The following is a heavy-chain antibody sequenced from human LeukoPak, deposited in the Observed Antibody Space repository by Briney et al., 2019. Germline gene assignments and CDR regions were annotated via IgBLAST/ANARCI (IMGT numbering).Heavy chain of an antibody. CDR3: AREGNWFDP. CDR1: GGSICSYF. Sequence: SETLSLTCTVSGGSICSYFWSWIRQPPGKGLEWIGYIYSTGGTDYNPSLKSRVTISVDTSKNQFSLKLSSVTAADTAVYYCAREGNWFDPWGQGTLVTVSS. CDR2: IYSTGGT. V-gene: IGHV4-59*01. J-gene: IGHJ5*02.